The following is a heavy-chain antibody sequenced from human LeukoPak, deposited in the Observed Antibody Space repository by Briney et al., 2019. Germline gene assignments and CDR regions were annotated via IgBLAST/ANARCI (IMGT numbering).Heavy chain of an antibody. CDR1: GFTFSSYA. CDR3: AKDRYSSVITPFDY. V-gene: IGHV3-23*01. D-gene: IGHD6-19*01. CDR2: ITGSGTGSGDST. Sequence: QLGGSLRLSCAVSGFTFSSYAMSWVRQAPGKGLEWVSSITGSGTGSGDSTYYADSVKGRFTVSRDNSKNTLYLQMNSLRAEDTAVYYCAKDRYSSVITPFDYWGQGTLVTVSS. J-gene: IGHJ4*02.